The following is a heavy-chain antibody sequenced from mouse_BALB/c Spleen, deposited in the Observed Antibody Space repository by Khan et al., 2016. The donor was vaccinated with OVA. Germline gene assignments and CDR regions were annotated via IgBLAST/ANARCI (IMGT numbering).Heavy chain of an antibody. CDR3: ARAGYGGFAY. Sequence: EVELVESGGGLVKPGGSLKLSCVASGFTFSDYYMYWVRQTPEKRLEWVATISDGGSSTFYPDSVKGRFTISRDNAKNNLDLQMSSLKSEDTAIYYCARAGYGGFAYWGQGTLVTVSA. CDR2: ISDGGSST. CDR1: GFTFSDYY. V-gene: IGHV5-4*02. J-gene: IGHJ3*01. D-gene: IGHD1-1*02.